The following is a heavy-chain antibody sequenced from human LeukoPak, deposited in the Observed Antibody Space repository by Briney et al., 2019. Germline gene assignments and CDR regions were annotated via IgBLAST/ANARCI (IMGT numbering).Heavy chain of an antibody. Sequence: SETLSLTCTVSGGSVSSGSYYWSWIRQPPGKALEWIGYIYYSGSTNYNPSLMSRVTISVDTSKNQFSLKLSSVTAADTAVYFCARDPQYSSSSHAFDIWGQGTMVTVSS. CDR2: IYYSGST. CDR3: ARDPQYSSSSHAFDI. D-gene: IGHD6-13*01. CDR1: GGSVSSGSYY. J-gene: IGHJ3*02. V-gene: IGHV4-61*01.